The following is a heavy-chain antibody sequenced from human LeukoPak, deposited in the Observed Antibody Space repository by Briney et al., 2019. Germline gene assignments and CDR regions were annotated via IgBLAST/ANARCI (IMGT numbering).Heavy chain of an antibody. J-gene: IGHJ3*02. CDR2: IYYSGST. CDR1: GGSISSSSYT. Sequence: SETLSLTCTVSGGSISSSSYTWGWIRQPPGKGLEWMGSIYYSGSTFYNPSLKSRVTIPVDTSKNQFSLKLSSVTAADTAVYYCARPIHTLLWFGELLEEAFDIWGQGTMVTVSS. D-gene: IGHD3-10*01. CDR3: ARPIHTLLWFGELLEEAFDI. V-gene: IGHV4-39*01.